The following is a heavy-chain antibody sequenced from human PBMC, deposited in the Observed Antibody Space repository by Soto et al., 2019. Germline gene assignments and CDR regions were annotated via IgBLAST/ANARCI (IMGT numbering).Heavy chain of an antibody. J-gene: IGHJ5*02. CDR1: GGSFSGYY. CDR2: IDHSGYT. CDR3: ARVRDWFDP. Sequence: SETLSLTCAVYGGSFSGYYWNWIRQPPGKGLEWIGEIDHSGYTNYNPSLKSRVTISVDTSKNQFSPRLTSVTAADTAVYYCARVRDWFDPWGEGTLVTVYS. V-gene: IGHV4-34*01. D-gene: IGHD3-3*01.